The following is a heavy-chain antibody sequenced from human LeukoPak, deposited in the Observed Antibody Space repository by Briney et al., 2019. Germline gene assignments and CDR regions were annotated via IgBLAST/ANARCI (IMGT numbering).Heavy chain of an antibody. Sequence: SETLSLTCAVYGGSFSGYYWSWIRQPPGKGLEWIGEINHSGSTNYNPSLKSRVTISVDTSKNQFSLKLSSVTAADTAVYYCARDPAIAAAGTGYFDYWGQGTLVTVSS. D-gene: IGHD6-13*01. CDR1: GGSFSGYY. CDR3: ARDPAIAAAGTGYFDY. CDR2: INHSGST. J-gene: IGHJ4*02. V-gene: IGHV4-34*01.